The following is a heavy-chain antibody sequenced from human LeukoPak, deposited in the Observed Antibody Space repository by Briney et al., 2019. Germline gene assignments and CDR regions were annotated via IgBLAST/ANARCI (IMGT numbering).Heavy chain of an antibody. CDR1: GGSISSSSFY. D-gene: IGHD5-24*01. Sequence: SETLSLTCTVSGGSISSSSFYWGWIRQPPGKGLEWIGSIYYSGSTYYNPSLKSRVTISVDTSKNQFSLKLSSVTAADTAVYYCARSATIGDYFDYWGQGTLVTVSS. CDR2: IYYSGST. J-gene: IGHJ4*02. V-gene: IGHV4-39*07. CDR3: ARSATIGDYFDY.